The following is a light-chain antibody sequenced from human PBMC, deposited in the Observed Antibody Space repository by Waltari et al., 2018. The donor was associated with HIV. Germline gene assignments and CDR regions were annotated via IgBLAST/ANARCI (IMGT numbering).Light chain of an antibody. CDR3: SSYTNQNWSPHVV. Sequence: QSALTQPSSVSGSPGQSVTLSSTGTSGDVGAYNYVSLYHKHPGNDPKFFIYHVTHRNSGVSDRDSGSKSGNRGYLTMTGLQAEDEADYVCSSYTNQNWSPHVVFGGGTKLTVL. V-gene: IGLV2-14*03. J-gene: IGLJ2*01. CDR1: SGDVGAYNY. CDR2: HVT.